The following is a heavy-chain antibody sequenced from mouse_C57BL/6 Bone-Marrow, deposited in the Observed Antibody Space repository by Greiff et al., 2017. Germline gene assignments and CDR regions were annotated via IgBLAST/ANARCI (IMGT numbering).Heavy chain of an antibody. CDR1: GYAFTNYL. V-gene: IGHV1-54*01. D-gene: IGHD2-4*01. CDR2: INPGSGGT. Sequence: QVQLQQSGAELVRPGTSVKVSCKASGYAFTNYLIEWVKQRPGQGLEWIGVINPGSGGTNYNEKFKGKATLTADKYSSTAYMQLSSLTSEDSAVYFCAIYDYPAWFAYWGQGTLVTVSA. CDR3: AIYDYPAWFAY. J-gene: IGHJ3*01.